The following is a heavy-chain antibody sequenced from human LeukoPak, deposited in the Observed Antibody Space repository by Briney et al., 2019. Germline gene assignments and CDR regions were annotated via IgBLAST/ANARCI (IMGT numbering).Heavy chain of an antibody. CDR3: ARVVEYYYYYMDV. J-gene: IGHJ6*03. Sequence: KSGGSLRLSCAASGFTFSSYSMNWVRQAPGKGLEWVSSISSSSSYIYYADSVKGRFTISRDNAKNSLYLQMNSLRAEDTAVYYCARVVEYYYYYMDVWGKGTTVTVSS. D-gene: IGHD6-6*01. V-gene: IGHV3-21*01. CDR1: GFTFSSYS. CDR2: ISSSSSYI.